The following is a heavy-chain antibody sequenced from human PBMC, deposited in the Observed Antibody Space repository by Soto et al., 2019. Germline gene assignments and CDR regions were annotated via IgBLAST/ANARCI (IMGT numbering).Heavy chain of an antibody. CDR1: GGTFSSYT. J-gene: IGHJ5*02. D-gene: IGHD6-13*01. V-gene: IGHV1-69*02. CDR3: ARWAAIAAANNWFDP. Sequence: QVQLVQSGAEVKKPGSSVKVSCKASGGTFSSYTISWVRQAPGQGLEWMGRIIPILGIANYAQKFQGRVTITADKSTSTAYMELSSLRSEDTAVYYCARWAAIAAANNWFDPWGQGTLVTVSS. CDR2: IIPILGIA.